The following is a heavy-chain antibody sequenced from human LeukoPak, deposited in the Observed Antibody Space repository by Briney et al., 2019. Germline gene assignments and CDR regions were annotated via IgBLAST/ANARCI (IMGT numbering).Heavy chain of an antibody. CDR2: ISADGGDT. CDR1: GFTFGSYA. D-gene: IGHD1-26*01. J-gene: IGHJ4*01. V-gene: IGHV3-23*01. CDR3: ANWQSGSRVFFDY. Sequence: PGGSLRLSCTASGFTFGSYALSWVRQAPGKGLEWVSAISADGGDTYYADSVKGRFTISRDNSKNTPDLHMNSLRAEDTAVYYCANWQSGSRVFFDYWGHGTLVTVSS.